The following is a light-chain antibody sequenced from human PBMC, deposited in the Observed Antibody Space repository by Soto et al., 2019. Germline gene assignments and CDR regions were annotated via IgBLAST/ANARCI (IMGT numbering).Light chain of an antibody. CDR1: RSDFGGNNL. CDR3: SSYIPRITDWA. Sequence: QSVLTQPASVSGSPGQSITISCTEPRSDFGGNNLVSWYQQHPGEAPKLMIYEVTIRPSGVSNRFSGSKSGNTASLTISGLQAEDEADYYCSSYIPRITDWAFGGGTKLTVL. V-gene: IGLV2-14*03. J-gene: IGLJ3*02. CDR2: EVT.